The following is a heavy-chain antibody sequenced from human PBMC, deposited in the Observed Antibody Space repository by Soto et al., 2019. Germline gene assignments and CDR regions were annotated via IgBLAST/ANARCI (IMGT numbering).Heavy chain of an antibody. CDR2: LAWDGGSI. CDR3: GRDDAFDL. J-gene: IGHJ3*01. Sequence: EVQLVESGGGLVQPGRSLRLSCGASGFTFDAYPMHWVRQAPGKGVEWVAGLAWDGGSIEYVDSVEGRFIISRDNAKNSLYLQMSSLRDEDTALYYCGRDDAFDLWGQGTQVTVSS. V-gene: IGHV3-9*01. CDR1: GFTFDAYP.